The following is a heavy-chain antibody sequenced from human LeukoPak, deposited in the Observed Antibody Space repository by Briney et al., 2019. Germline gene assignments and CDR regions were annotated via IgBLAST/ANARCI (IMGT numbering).Heavy chain of an antibody. D-gene: IGHD1-1*01. V-gene: IGHV3-13*01. CDR3: ARGPPRGKYYYMDV. CDR2: IGTASDT. Sequence: PGGSLRLSCAASGFTFSSCDMHWVRQPTGQGLEWVSTIGTASDTYYPGSVEGRFTLSRDNAKNSLYLQMNSMTAGDTAVSYCARGPPRGKYYYMDVWGKGTTVTVSS. J-gene: IGHJ6*03. CDR1: GFTFSSCD.